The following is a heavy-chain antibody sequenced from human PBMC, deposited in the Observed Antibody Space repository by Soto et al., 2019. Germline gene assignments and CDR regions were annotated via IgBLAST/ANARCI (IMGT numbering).Heavy chain of an antibody. CDR3: VEALSARYNSAKAFDV. CDR2: ITSNGGST. V-gene: IGHV3-64D*06. CDR1: GFTFSNYA. J-gene: IGHJ3*01. D-gene: IGHD2-2*02. Sequence: GGSLRLSCSASGFTFSNYAMHWVRQAPGKGLEYVSAITSNGGSTYYPDSVNGRFTIFRDNSKNTVSLQMSSLRPEDTAVYYCVEALSARYNSAKAFDVWGQGTMVTVSS.